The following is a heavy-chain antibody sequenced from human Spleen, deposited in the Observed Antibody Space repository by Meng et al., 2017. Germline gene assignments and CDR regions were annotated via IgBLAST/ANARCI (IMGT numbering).Heavy chain of an antibody. CDR1: GFTFSSYA. D-gene: IGHD3-10*01. Sequence: GESLKISCAASGFTFSSYAMSWVRQAPGKGLEWVSAISGSGGSTYYADSVKGRFTISRDNSKNTLYLQMNSLRAEDTAVYYCARDGFQYYYGSGSYFPGPYYFDYWGQGTLVTVSS. J-gene: IGHJ4*02. CDR2: ISGSGGST. CDR3: ARDGFQYYYGSGSYFPGPYYFDY. V-gene: IGHV3-23*01.